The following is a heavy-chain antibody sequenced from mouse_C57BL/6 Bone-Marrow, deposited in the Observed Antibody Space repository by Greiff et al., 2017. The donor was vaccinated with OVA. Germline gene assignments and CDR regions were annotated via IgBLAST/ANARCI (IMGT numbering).Heavy chain of an antibody. Sequence: VQLQQPGAELVMPGASVKLSCKASGYTFTSYWMHWVKQRPGQGLEWIGEIDPSDSYTNYNQKFKGKSTLTVDKSSSTAYMQLSSLTSADSAVYYCAREGLGYAMDYWGQGTSVTVSS. J-gene: IGHJ4*01. V-gene: IGHV1-69*01. CDR3: AREGLGYAMDY. CDR2: IDPSDSYT. CDR1: GYTFTSYW. D-gene: IGHD2-10*02.